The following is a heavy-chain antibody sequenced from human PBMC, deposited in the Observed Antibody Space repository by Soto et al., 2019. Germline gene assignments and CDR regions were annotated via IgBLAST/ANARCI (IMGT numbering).Heavy chain of an antibody. CDR3: ATFGPRAFDI. J-gene: IGHJ3*02. CDR2: ISAYNGNT. Sequence: ASVEVSCKASGYTFTSYGISWLRQSPGQGLEWMGWISAYNGNTNYAQKLQGRVTMTTDTSTSTAYMELRSLRSDDTAVYYCATFGPRAFDIWGQGTMVTVSS. D-gene: IGHD3-10*01. CDR1: GYTFTSYG. V-gene: IGHV1-18*01.